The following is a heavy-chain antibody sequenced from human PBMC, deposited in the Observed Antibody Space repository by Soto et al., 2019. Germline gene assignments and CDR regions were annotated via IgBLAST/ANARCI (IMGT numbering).Heavy chain of an antibody. J-gene: IGHJ5*02. CDR2: IYYSGST. CDR1: GGSIRSYY. Sequence: SDTLSLPCTGSGGSIRSYYWSWIRQPPGKGLEWIGYIYYSGSTNYNPSLKSRVTISVDTSKNQFSLKLSSVTAADTAVYHCARAGAIGVGWFDPWGQGTLVTVSS. V-gene: IGHV4-59*01. D-gene: IGHD2-2*01. CDR3: ARAGAIGVGWFDP.